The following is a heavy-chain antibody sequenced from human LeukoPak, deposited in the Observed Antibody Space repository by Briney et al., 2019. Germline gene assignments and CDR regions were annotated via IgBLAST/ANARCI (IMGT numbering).Heavy chain of an antibody. D-gene: IGHD2-2*01. CDR2: INHSGST. V-gene: IGHV4-34*01. CDR1: GGSFSGYH. Sequence: SETLSLTCAVYGGSFSGYHWSWIRQPPGKGLEWIGEINHSGSTNYNPSLKSRVTISVDTSKNQFSLKLSSVTAADTAVYYCASACSTSCYDYWGQGTLVTVSS. J-gene: IGHJ4*02. CDR3: ASACSTSCYDY.